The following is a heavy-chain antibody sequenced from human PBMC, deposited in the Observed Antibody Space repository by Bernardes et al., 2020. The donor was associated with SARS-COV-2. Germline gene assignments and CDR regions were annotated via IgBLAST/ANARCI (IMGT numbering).Heavy chain of an antibody. J-gene: IGHJ4*02. CDR3: VPTGAYGLIVYYIDY. CDR1: GFPLTPSGLG. Sequence: SGPTLAKPTQTLTLTCTFPGFPLTPSGLGVGWIRQPPGKAQVWFALIYWDDVKRYSPSLKNRLTITSDTSKSQVVLQMTNLDPVDTATYYCVPTGAYGLIVYYIDYWGQGTLVTVSS. V-gene: IGHV2-5*02. CDR2: IYWDDVK. D-gene: IGHD3-16*02.